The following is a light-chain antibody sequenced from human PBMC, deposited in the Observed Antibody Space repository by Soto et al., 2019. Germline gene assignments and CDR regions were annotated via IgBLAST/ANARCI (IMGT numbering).Light chain of an antibody. CDR1: SNDVGGYNL. CDR2: EVN. J-gene: IGLJ3*02. V-gene: IGLV2-23*02. CDR3: CSHVGGSSPQWV. Sequence: QSALTQPASVSGSPGQSITISCTGSSNDVGGYNLVSWFQQHPGKAPKLMISEVNKRPSGVSNRFSGSKSANTASLTISGLQAEDEADYYCCSHVGGSSPQWVFGGGTNDRP.